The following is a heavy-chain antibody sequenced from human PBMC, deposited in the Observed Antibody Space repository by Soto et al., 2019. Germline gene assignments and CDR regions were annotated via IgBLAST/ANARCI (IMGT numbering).Heavy chain of an antibody. D-gene: IGHD3-22*01. J-gene: IGHJ4*02. V-gene: IGHV3-7*03. CDR3: ARAGYYYDSSGYPLYYFDY. CDR1: GFTFISYW. Sequence: PGGSLRLSCAASGFTFISYWMSWVRQAPGKGLEWVANIKQDGSEKYYVDSVKGRFTIPRDNAKNSLYLQMNSLRAEDTAVYYCARAGYYYDSSGYPLYYFDYWGQGTLVTVSS. CDR2: IKQDGSEK.